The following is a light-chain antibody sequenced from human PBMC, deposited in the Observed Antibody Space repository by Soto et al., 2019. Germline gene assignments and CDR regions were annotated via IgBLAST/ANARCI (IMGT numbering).Light chain of an antibody. J-gene: IGKJ1*01. Sequence: EIVMTQSPLTLSLSPGEIATLSCRASQSSCRHLACYQQKPGQAPRLLIYSASSRATGIPARFTGSGSGTAVTLTVSSLQSEDSALYYCHQCETWPTGTFGRGTKVEIK. V-gene: IGKV3D-15*01. CDR2: SAS. CDR3: HQCETWPTGT. CDR1: QSSCRH.